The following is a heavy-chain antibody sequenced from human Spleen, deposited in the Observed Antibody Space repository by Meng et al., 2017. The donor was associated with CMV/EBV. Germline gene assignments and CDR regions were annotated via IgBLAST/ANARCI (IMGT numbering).Heavy chain of an antibody. V-gene: IGHV3-30-3*01. CDR3: ARGARANFDY. D-gene: IGHD6-6*01. J-gene: IGHJ4*02. CDR1: GFTFSSYA. Sequence: HGPLVESGGGVVQPGRSLRLSCAASGFTFSSYAMHWVRQAPGKGLEWVAVISYDGSNKYYADSVKGRFTISRDNSKNTLYLQMNSLRAEDTAVYYCARGARANFDYWGQGTLVTVSS. CDR2: ISYDGSNK.